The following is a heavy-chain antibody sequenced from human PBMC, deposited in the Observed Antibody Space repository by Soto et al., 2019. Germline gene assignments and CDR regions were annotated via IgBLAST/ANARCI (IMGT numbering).Heavy chain of an antibody. CDR3: ARDHYDILTGYHYYYGMDV. J-gene: IGHJ6*02. V-gene: IGHV3-53*01. CDR2: IYSGGST. D-gene: IGHD3-9*01. Sequence: GGSLRLSCAASGFTVSSNYMSWVRQAPGKGLEWVSVIYSGGSTYYADSVKGRFTISRDNSKNTLYLQMNSLRAEDTAVYYCARDHYDILTGYHYYYGMDVWGQGTTVTVSS. CDR1: GFTVSSNY.